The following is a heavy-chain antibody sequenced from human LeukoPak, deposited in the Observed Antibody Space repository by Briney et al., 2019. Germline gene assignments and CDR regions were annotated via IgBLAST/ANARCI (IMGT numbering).Heavy chain of an antibody. CDR2: ISGSGGST. J-gene: IGHJ4*02. CDR1: GFTFSSYA. V-gene: IGHV3-23*01. Sequence: SGGSLRLSCAASGFTFSSYAMSWARQAPGKGLEWVSAISGSGGSTYYADSVKGRFTISRDNSKNTLYLQMNSLRAEDTAVYYCANSPNYYDSSGYYHYFDYWGQGTLVTIS. CDR3: ANSPNYYDSSGYYHYFDY. D-gene: IGHD3-22*01.